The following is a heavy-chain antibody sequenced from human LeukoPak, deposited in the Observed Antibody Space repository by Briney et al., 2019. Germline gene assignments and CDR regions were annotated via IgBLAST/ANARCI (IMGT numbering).Heavy chain of an antibody. J-gene: IGHJ4*02. CDR2: IKHDGGDK. Sequence: GGSLRLSCAASGFTFSNYWMSWVRQAPGKGLEWVANIKHDGGDKHYVDSVKGRFTIARDSVKNSLNLQMNSLRAEDTAVYYCARGGNYDILTGYIFDYWGQGTLVTVSS. V-gene: IGHV3-7*03. CDR1: GFTFSNYW. CDR3: ARGGNYDILTGYIFDY. D-gene: IGHD3-9*01.